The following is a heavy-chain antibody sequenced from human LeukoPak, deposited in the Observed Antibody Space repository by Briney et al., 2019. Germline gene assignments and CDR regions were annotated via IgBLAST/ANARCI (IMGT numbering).Heavy chain of an antibody. CDR2: ISGSGGST. Sequence: AGGSLRLSCAASGLNFINAWMSWVRQAPGKGLEWVSAISGSGGSTYYADSVKGRFTISRDNSKNTLYLQMNSLRAEDTAVYYCAKDHLLIINYYDSSGFPSRPSLGFDYWGQGTLVTVSS. J-gene: IGHJ4*02. V-gene: IGHV3-23*01. CDR3: AKDHLLIINYYDSSGFPSRPSLGFDY. CDR1: GLNFINAW. D-gene: IGHD3-22*01.